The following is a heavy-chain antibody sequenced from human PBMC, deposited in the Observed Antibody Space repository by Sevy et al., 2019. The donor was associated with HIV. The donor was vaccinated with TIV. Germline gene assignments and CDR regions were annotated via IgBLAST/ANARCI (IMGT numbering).Heavy chain of an antibody. D-gene: IGHD1-26*01. J-gene: IGHJ4*02. CDR2: INTDGKMT. CDR3: ARGSRGTFGY. CDR1: GLTLTNYW. Sequence: GGSPRLSCAASGLTLTNYWMHWVRQAPGKGLVWVSHINTDGKMTRYADFVKGRFTISRDNAKNTLYLQMNSLRDEDTAVYYCARGSRGTFGYWGQGTLITVSS. V-gene: IGHV3-74*01.